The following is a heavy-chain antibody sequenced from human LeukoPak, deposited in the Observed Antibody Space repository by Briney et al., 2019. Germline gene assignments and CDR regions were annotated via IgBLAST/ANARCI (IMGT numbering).Heavy chain of an antibody. V-gene: IGHV1-46*01. J-gene: IGHJ4*02. Sequence: ASVTVSCKASGYTFTSNYIHWVRQAPGQGLEWMGMIYPRDGSTSYAQKFQGRVTVTRDTSTSTVHMELSGLRSEDTAVYYCAKDQEGFDYWGQGTLVTVSS. CDR3: AKDQEGFDY. CDR2: IYPRDGST. CDR1: GYTFTSNY.